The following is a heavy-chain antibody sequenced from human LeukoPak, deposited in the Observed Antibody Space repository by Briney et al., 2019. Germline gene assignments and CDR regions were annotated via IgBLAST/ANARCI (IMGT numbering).Heavy chain of an antibody. Sequence: GGSLRLSCAASGFIFSSYEMNWVGQAPGKGLEGVSFISSSGSTIYYADSVKGRFTISRDNAENSLYLQMNSLRAEDTAVYYCARSSSSWYGGYYWGQGTLVTVSS. CDR3: ARSSSSWYGGYY. CDR1: GFIFSSYE. V-gene: IGHV3-48*03. D-gene: IGHD6-13*01. J-gene: IGHJ4*02. CDR2: ISSSGSTI.